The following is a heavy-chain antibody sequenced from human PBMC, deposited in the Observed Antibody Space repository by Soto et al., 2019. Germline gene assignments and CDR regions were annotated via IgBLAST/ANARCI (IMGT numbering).Heavy chain of an antibody. CDR2: TSYTGNT. D-gene: IGHD6-13*01. J-gene: IGHJ6*02. CDR1: GGSITSYH. V-gene: IGHV4-59*12. Sequence: SETLFLTCIVSGGSITSYHWSWIRQFPEKGLEWIAYTSYTGNTNYNPSLKSRVTMSVDTSKNQFSLKLSSVTAADTAVYYCARANSSSWGLYYYYYGMDVWGQGTTVTVSS. CDR3: ARANSSSWGLYYYYYGMDV.